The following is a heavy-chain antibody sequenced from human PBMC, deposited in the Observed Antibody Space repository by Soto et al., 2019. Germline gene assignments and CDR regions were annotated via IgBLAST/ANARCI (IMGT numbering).Heavy chain of an antibody. V-gene: IGHV3-33*01. J-gene: IGHJ3*02. D-gene: IGHD3-22*01. CDR1: GFTFSSYG. Sequence: GGSLRLSCAASGFTFSSYGMHWVRQAPGKGLEWVAVIWYDGSNKYYADSVKGRFTISRDNSKNTLYLQMNSLRAEDTAVYYCARDAGVAYYYDSSGHDGAFDIWGQGTMVTVSS. CDR2: IWYDGSNK. CDR3: ARDAGVAYYYDSSGHDGAFDI.